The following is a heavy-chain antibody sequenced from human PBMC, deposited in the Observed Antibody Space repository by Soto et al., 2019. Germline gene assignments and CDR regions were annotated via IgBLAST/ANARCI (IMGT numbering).Heavy chain of an antibody. D-gene: IGHD3-3*01. V-gene: IGHV4-30-4*02. CDR1: GDSVSSVGFH. J-gene: IGHJ4*02. Sequence: SETVSLTCTVSGDSVSSVGFHWAWLRRPPGKGLEWIGYIYNGGSTYYSPSVEGSMHMSLDASKNHYSLRLPAVTATDTAVYFCARAPVGLDTISYFDYWGQGKLVTVFS. CDR2: IYNGGST. CDR3: ARAPVGLDTISYFDY.